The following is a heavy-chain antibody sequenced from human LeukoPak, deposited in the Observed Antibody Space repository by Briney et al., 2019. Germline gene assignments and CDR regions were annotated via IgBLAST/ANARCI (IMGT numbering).Heavy chain of an antibody. CDR2: MNPNSGNT. D-gene: IGHD3-22*01. CDR3: ARGDPYDSSGYYLFDY. CDR1: GYTFTSYD. Sequence: ASVKVSCKASGYTFTSYDINWVRQATGQGLEWMGWMNPNSGNTGYAQKFQGGVTMTRNTSISTAYMELSSLRSEDTAVYYCARGDPYDSSGYYLFDYWGQGTLVTVSS. J-gene: IGHJ4*02. V-gene: IGHV1-8*01.